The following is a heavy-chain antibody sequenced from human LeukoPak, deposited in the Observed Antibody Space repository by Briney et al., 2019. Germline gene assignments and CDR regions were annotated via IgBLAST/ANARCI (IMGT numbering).Heavy chain of an antibody. J-gene: IGHJ4*02. CDR1: GGSISSYY. Sequence: SETLSLTCTVSGGSISSYYWSWIRQPPGKGLEGIGYSYYSGSTNYNPSLKSRVTISVDTSKNQFSLKLSSVTAADTAVYYCARARQYYDSSGYYSYYFDYWGQGTLVAVSS. CDR2: SYYSGST. D-gene: IGHD3-22*01. V-gene: IGHV4-59*01. CDR3: ARARQYYDSSGYYSYYFDY.